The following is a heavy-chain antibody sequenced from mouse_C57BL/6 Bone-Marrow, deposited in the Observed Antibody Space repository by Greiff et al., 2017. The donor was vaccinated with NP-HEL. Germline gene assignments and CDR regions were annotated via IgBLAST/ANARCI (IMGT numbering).Heavy chain of an antibody. CDR2: TSRGDGDT. J-gene: IGHJ3*01. CDR3: ARGAY. V-gene: IGHV1-80*01. CDR1: GYAFSSYW. Sequence: VQLQQSGAYLVKPGASVKISCKASGYAFSSYWMNWVKQRPGKGLEWIGQTSRGDGDTNYNGKFKGKATLTADKSSNTAYMQFSSLTSEDSAVYFCARGAYWGQGTLVTVSA.